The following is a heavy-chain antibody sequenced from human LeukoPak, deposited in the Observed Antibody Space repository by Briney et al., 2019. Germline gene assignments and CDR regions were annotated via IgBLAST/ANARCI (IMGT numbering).Heavy chain of an antibody. CDR2: ISSSSSTI. V-gene: IGHV3-48*01. Sequence: PGGSLRLSCAASGFTFSSYSMNWVRQAPGKGLEWVSYISSSSSTIYYADSVKGRFTISRDNAKNSLYLQMNSLRAEDTAVYYCARDDNPGSSGYYPNYYYYGMDVWGQGTTVTVSS. CDR3: ARDDNPGSSGYYPNYYYYGMDV. J-gene: IGHJ6*02. CDR1: GFTFSSYS. D-gene: IGHD3-22*01.